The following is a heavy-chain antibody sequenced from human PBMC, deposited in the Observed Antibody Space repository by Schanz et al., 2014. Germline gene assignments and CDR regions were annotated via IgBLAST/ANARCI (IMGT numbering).Heavy chain of an antibody. CDR2: IYTSGST. Sequence: QVQLQESGPGLVKSSETLSLTCTVSGGSISSFYWGWIRQPAGKGLEWIGRIYTSGSTNYNPSLKSRVTMSLDTSKTQFSLKRSSVTAADTAVYYCARDRGYDFSFDPWGQGTLVTVSS. D-gene: IGHD3-3*01. CDR3: ARDRGYDFSFDP. J-gene: IGHJ5*02. CDR1: GGSISSFY. V-gene: IGHV4-4*07.